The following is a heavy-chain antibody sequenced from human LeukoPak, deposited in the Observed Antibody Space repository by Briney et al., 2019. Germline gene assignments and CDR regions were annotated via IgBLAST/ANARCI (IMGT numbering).Heavy chain of an antibody. CDR3: ARDGTGVYNLVQY. J-gene: IGHJ4*02. V-gene: IGHV1-2*02. CDR1: GYTFTGYY. D-gene: IGHD5-24*01. CDR2: INPNSGGT. Sequence: GASVKVSCKASGYTFTGYYMHWVRQAPGQGLEWMGWINPNSGGTNYAQKSQGRVTMTRDTSISAVYMELSRLGSDDTAVYYRARDGTGVYNLVQYWGQGTLVTVSS.